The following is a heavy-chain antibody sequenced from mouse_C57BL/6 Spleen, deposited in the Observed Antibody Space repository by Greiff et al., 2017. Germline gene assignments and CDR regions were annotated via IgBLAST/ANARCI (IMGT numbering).Heavy chain of an antibody. J-gene: IGHJ3*01. Sequence: EVQLQQSGAELVKPGASVKLSCTASGFNINDYYMHWVKQRTEQGLEWIGRIDPEDGETNYTQKFQGKANITADTSSNTANLQLSSLTSEATAVYCGAAHYYGSSWFAYWGQGTLVTVSA. V-gene: IGHV14-2*01. CDR1: GFNINDYY. D-gene: IGHD1-1*01. CDR2: IDPEDGET. CDR3: AAHYYGSSWFAY.